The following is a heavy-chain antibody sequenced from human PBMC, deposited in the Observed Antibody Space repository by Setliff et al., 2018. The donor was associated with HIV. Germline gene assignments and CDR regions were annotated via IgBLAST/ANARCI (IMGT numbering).Heavy chain of an antibody. CDR2: IDYSGST. CDR3: ARHGDYSYFYYYYMDV. D-gene: IGHD4-17*01. J-gene: IGHJ6*03. V-gene: IGHV4-59*11. Sequence: PSETLSLTCTVSGGSISSHYWTWIRQPPGRGLEWIGYIDYSGSTNQNPSLKSRVTMSVDTSKNQFSLRLSSVTAADTAVYYCARHGDYSYFYYYYMDVWGKGTTVTVSS. CDR1: GGSISSHY.